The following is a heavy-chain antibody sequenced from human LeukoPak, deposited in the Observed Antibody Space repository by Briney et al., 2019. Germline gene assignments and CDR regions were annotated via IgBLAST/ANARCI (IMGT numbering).Heavy chain of an antibody. Sequence: ASVKVSCKASGYTFTGYYMHWVRQAPGQGLEWMGWMNPNSGNTGYAQKFQGRVTMTRNTSISTAYMELSSLRSEDTAVYYCARVSFTIFGVVISSLGYFYYGMDVWGQGTTVTVSS. D-gene: IGHD3-3*01. J-gene: IGHJ6*02. CDR1: GYTFTGYY. CDR2: MNPNSGNT. V-gene: IGHV1-8*02. CDR3: ARVSFTIFGVVISSLGYFYYGMDV.